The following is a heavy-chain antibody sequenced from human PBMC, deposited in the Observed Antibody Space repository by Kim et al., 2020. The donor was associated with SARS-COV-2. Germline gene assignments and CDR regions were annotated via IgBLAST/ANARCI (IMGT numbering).Heavy chain of an antibody. CDR2: IYYSGST. J-gene: IGHJ4*02. V-gene: IGHV4-39*01. CDR1: GGSISSSSYY. D-gene: IGHD3-22*01. CDR3: ARLPYYYDSSGYYYSPFPDY. Sequence: SETLSLTCTVSGGSISSSSYYWGWIRQPPGKGLEWIGSIYYSGSTYYNPSLKSRVTISVDTSKNQFSLKLSSVTAADTAVYYCARLPYYYDSSGYYYSPFPDYWGQGTLVTVSS.